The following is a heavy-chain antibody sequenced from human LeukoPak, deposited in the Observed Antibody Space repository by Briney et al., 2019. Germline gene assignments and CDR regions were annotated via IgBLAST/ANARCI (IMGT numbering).Heavy chain of an antibody. CDR1: GFSFTTHA. V-gene: IGHV3-23*01. CDR3: ARPNSSSWYLLDY. CDR2: ISGSGGST. Sequence: GGSLRLSCVASGFSFTTHAMGWVRQAPGKGLEWVSHISGSGGSTKYSGSVKGRFTISRDNSKNTLYLQINSLRADDTAVYYCARPNSSSWYLLDYWGQGTLVTVSS. D-gene: IGHD6-13*01. J-gene: IGHJ4*02.